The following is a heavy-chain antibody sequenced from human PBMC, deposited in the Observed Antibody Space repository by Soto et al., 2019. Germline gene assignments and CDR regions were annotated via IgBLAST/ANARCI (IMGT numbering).Heavy chain of an antibody. V-gene: IGHV3-33*01. Sequence: QVQLVESGGGVVQPGRSLRLSCAASGFTFSSYGMHWVRQAPGKGLEWVAVIWYDGSNKYYADSVKGRFTISRDNSKNTLYLQMNSLRAEDTAVYYCARDRRYSSSWYGVIDYWGQGTLVTVSS. CDR3: ARDRRYSSSWYGVIDY. CDR2: IWYDGSNK. J-gene: IGHJ4*02. CDR1: GFTFSSYG. D-gene: IGHD6-13*01.